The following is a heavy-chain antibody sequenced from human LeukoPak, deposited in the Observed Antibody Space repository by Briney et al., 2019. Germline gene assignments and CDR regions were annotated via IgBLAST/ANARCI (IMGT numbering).Heavy chain of an antibody. J-gene: IGHJ4*02. CDR2: ISAYNGNT. V-gene: IGHV1-18*01. D-gene: IGHD6-19*01. CDR1: GYTFTSYG. Sequence: ASVKVTCKASGYTFTSYGISWVRQAPGQGLEWMGWISAYNGNTNYAQKLQGRVTMTTDTSTSTACMELRSLRSDDTAVYYCARDSGWYASSDYWGQGTLVTVSS. CDR3: ARDSGWYASSDY.